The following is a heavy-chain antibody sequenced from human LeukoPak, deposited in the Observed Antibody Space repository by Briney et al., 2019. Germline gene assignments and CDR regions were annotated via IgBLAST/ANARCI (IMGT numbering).Heavy chain of an antibody. J-gene: IGHJ4*02. V-gene: IGHV1-18*01. D-gene: IGHD6-19*01. CDR3: AKSYPPYSSGWYGFDY. CDR2: VSAYNGNT. Sequence: ASVKVSCKASGYTFTSYGISWVRQAPGQGLEWMGWVSAYNGNTNYAQKFQGRVTMTEDTSTDTAYMELSSLRSEDTAVYYCAKSYPPYSSGWYGFDYWGQGTLVTVSS. CDR1: GYTFTSYG.